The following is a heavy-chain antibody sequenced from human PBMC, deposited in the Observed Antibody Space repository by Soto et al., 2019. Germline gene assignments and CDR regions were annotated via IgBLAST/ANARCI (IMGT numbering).Heavy chain of an antibody. Sequence: KPGGSLRLSCAASGFTFSSYSMNWVRQAPGKGLEWVSSISSSSSYIYYADSVKGRFTISRDNAKNSLYLQMNSLRAEDTAVYYCARERYYYDSSGYYAPADYWGQGTLVTVSS. CDR2: ISSSSSYI. V-gene: IGHV3-21*01. D-gene: IGHD3-22*01. CDR1: GFTFSSYS. J-gene: IGHJ4*02. CDR3: ARERYYYDSSGYYAPADY.